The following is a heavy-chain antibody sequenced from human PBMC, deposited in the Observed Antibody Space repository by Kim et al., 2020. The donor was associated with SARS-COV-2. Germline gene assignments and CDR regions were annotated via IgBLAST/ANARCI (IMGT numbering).Heavy chain of an antibody. CDR1: GFTFSSYG. J-gene: IGHJ4*02. D-gene: IGHD6-19*01. CDR2: IWYDGSNK. V-gene: IGHV3-33*01. CDR3: ARGGGQQWLAFDY. Sequence: GGSLRPSCAASGFTFSSYGMHWVRQAPGKGLEWVAVIWYDGSNKYYADSVKGRFTISRDNSKNTLYLQMNSLRAEDTAVYYCARGGGQQWLAFDYWGQGTLVTVSS.